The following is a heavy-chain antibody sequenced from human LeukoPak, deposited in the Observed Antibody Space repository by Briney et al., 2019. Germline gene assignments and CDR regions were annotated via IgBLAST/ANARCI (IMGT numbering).Heavy chain of an antibody. Sequence: PGGSLRLSCAAPGFTFSSYAMHWVRQAPGKGLEWVAVISYDGSNKYYADSVKGRFTISRGNSKNTLYLQMNSLRAEDTAVYYCARGGDSSGYFHESFAFDIWGQGTMVTVSS. CDR3: ARGGDSSGYFHESFAFDI. CDR1: GFTFSSYA. CDR2: ISYDGSNK. J-gene: IGHJ3*02. V-gene: IGHV3-30-3*01. D-gene: IGHD3-22*01.